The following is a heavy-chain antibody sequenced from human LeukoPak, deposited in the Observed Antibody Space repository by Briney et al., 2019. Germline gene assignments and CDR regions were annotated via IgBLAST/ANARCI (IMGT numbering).Heavy chain of an antibody. CDR3: VSVLTVTFDS. D-gene: IGHD4-17*01. J-gene: IGHJ4*02. CDR1: GFTFSTYG. Sequence: GGSLRLSCAASGFTFSTYGMHWVRQAPGKGLVWVALVWSDGNGKFYADSVKGRFTISRDNSKNTVYLQMNSLRAEDTAVYYCVSVLTVTFDSWGQGTLVTVSS. CDR2: VWSDGNGK. V-gene: IGHV3-33*01.